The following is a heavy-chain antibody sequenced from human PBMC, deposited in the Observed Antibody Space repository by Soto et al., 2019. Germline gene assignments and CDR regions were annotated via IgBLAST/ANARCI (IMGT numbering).Heavy chain of an antibody. CDR1: GGTFSSYA. J-gene: IGHJ4*02. Sequence: QVQLVQSGAEVKKPGSSVKVSCKASGGTFSSYAISWVRQAPGQGFEWMGGIIPIFGTANYAQKFQRRVTITADNSTSTAYMELSSLGCEDKAVYYCARSGSYPGGWVYWGQGTLVTVS. CDR2: IIPIFGTA. V-gene: IGHV1-69*06. CDR3: ARSGSYPGGWVY. D-gene: IGHD1-26*01.